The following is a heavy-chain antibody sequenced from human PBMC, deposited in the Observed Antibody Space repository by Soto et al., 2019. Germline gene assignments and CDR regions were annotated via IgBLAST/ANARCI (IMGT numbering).Heavy chain of an antibody. J-gene: IGHJ6*02. CDR1: GGSFSGYY. D-gene: IGHD2-2*01. CDR3: AIELGCSSTTCYLSTTFYYYYYGMFV. V-gene: IGHV4-34*01. CDR2: INHSGST. Sequence: SETLSLTCAVYGGSFSGYYWSWIRQPPGKGLEWIGEINHSGSTNYNPSLKSRVTISVDTSKNQFSLKLSSVTAADTAVYYCAIELGCSSTTCYLSTTFYYYYYGMFVWGQGTTVTVSS.